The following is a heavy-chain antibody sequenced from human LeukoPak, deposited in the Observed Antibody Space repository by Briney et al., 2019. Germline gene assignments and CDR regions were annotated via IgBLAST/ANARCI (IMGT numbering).Heavy chain of an antibody. J-gene: IGHJ4*02. CDR1: GGSISRSSYY. D-gene: IGHD1-1*01. V-gene: IGHV4-39*01. CDR2: IYYSGTT. Sequence: KPSETLSLTCTVSGGSISRSSYYWGWIRQPSGKGLEWIGSIYYSGTTYSNPSLKSRVTISVDTSKNQFSLKLRSVTAADTAVYYCARQNDRSHDYWGQGTLVTVSS. CDR3: ARQNDRSHDY.